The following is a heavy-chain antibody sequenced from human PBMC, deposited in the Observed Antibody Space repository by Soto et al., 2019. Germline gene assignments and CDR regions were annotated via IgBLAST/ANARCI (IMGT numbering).Heavy chain of an antibody. V-gene: IGHV1-18*01. Sequence: VASVKVSCKASGYTFTSYGISWVRQAPGQGLEWMGWISAYNGNTNYAQKLQGRVTMTTDTSTSTAYMELRSLRSDDTAVYYCASGYYDFWSGFNWFDPWGQGTLVTVSS. CDR3: ASGYYDFWSGFNWFDP. CDR1: GYTFTSYG. CDR2: ISAYNGNT. J-gene: IGHJ5*02. D-gene: IGHD3-3*01.